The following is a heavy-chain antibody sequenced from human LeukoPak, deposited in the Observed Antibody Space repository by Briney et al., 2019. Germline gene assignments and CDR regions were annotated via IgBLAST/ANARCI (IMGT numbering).Heavy chain of an antibody. CDR1: GYTFTSYG. D-gene: IGHD2-15*01. Sequence: ASVKVFCKASGYTFTSYGISWVRQAPGQGLEWMGWISAYNGNTNYAQKLQGRVTMTTDTSTSTAYMELRSLRSDDTAVYYCARGQGQNSVVVVAEFDYWGQGTLVTVSS. J-gene: IGHJ4*02. CDR2: ISAYNGNT. V-gene: IGHV1-18*01. CDR3: ARGQGQNSVVVVAEFDY.